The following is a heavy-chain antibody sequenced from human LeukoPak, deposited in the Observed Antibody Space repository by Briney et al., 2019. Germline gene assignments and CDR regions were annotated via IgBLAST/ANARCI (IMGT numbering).Heavy chain of an antibody. V-gene: IGHV3-33*01. CDR3: ARGTTVYYYYYMDV. Sequence: TGGSLRLSRAASGFTFSSYGMHWVRQAPGKGLEWVAVIWYDGSNKYYADSVKGRFTISRDNSKNTLYLQMNSLRAEDTAVYYCARGTTVYYYYYMDVWGKGTTVTVSS. CDR1: GFTFSSYG. D-gene: IGHD1-14*01. CDR2: IWYDGSNK. J-gene: IGHJ6*03.